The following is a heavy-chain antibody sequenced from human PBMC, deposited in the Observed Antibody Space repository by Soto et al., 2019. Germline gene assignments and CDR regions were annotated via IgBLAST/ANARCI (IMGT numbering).Heavy chain of an antibody. V-gene: IGHV3-30*04. J-gene: IGHJ4*02. CDR3: AKGLGGGSCPFGY. CDR1: GFNFSSYA. D-gene: IGHD6-13*01. Sequence: GGSLRLSCTVSGFNFSSYAMHWVRQAPGKGLEWVALMSFDGTKELYADSVKGRFTISRDNSKNILNLQMNSLRVEDTAAYYCAKGLGGGSCPFGYWAQGTLVTVPS. CDR2: MSFDGTKE.